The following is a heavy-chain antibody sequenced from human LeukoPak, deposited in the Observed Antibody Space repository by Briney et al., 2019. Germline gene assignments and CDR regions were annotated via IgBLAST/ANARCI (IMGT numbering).Heavy chain of an antibody. D-gene: IGHD6-13*01. V-gene: IGHV3-23*01. Sequence: PGGSLRLSCAASGFTFTNFEMNWVRQAPGKGLDWVSGISASGGDTWYPDSVKGRFTISRDNSKNTLFLQMSSLRVEDTAMYYCAKDAAGPEYWGQGTLVTVSS. J-gene: IGHJ4*02. CDR3: AKDAAGPEY. CDR2: ISASGGDT. CDR1: GFTFTNFE.